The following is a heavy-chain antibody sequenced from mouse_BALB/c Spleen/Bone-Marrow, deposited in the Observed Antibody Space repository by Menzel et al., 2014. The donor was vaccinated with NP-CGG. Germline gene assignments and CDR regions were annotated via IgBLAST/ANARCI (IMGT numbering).Heavy chain of an antibody. V-gene: IGHV5-17*02. J-gene: IGHJ2*01. D-gene: IGHD4-1*01. CDR2: ISSGSSTI. Sequence: EVQLVESGGGLVQPGGSLKLSCAASGFTFSSFGMHWVRQAPEKGLEWVAYISSGSSTIFYADTLKGRFTVSRDNPKNTLFLQMTSLRSEDTAMYYCTRGGNWDDFDYWGKGTTLTVSS. CDR3: TRGGNWDDFDY. CDR1: GFTFSSFG.